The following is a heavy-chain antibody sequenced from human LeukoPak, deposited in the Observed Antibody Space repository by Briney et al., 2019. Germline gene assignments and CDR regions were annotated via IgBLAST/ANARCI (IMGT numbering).Heavy chain of an antibody. CDR2: ISSSSSYI. V-gene: IGHV3-21*01. CDR3: ASWEWFLSHY. D-gene: IGHD3-3*01. Sequence: GGSLRLSRAASGFTFSSYSMNWVRQAPGKGLEWVSSISSSSSYIYYADSVKGRFTISRDNAKNSLYLQMNSLRAEDTAVYYCASWEWFLSHYWGQGTLVTVSS. CDR1: GFTFSSYS. J-gene: IGHJ4*02.